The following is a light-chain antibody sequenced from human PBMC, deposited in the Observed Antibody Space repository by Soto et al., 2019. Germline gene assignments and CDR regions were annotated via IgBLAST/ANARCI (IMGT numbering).Light chain of an antibody. J-gene: IGLJ3*02. CDR3: DSYTSASTVV. V-gene: IGLV2-14*03. CDR2: DVS. Sequence: QSVLTQPASASGSPGQSITISCTGTSSDVGGYNYVYWYQHHPGKPPKLMIYDVSNRPSGVSYRFSGAKSGYTASLTISALQAEDEDDYYCDSYTSASTVVFGGGTKLTVL. CDR1: SSDVGGYNY.